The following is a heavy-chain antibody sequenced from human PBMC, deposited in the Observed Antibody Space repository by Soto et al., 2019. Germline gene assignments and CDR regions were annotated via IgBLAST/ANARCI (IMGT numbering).Heavy chain of an antibody. J-gene: IGHJ6*03. Sequence: SETLSLTCTVSGGSISSGGYYWSWIRQHPGKGLEWIGYIYYSGSTYYNPSLKSRVTISVDTSKNQFSLKLSSVTAADTAVYYCARVPPATYYDFWSGSPEYYYYYMDVWGKGTTFTVSS. CDR3: ARVPPATYYDFWSGSPEYYYYYMDV. CDR1: GGSISSGGYY. CDR2: IYYSGST. V-gene: IGHV4-31*03. D-gene: IGHD3-3*01.